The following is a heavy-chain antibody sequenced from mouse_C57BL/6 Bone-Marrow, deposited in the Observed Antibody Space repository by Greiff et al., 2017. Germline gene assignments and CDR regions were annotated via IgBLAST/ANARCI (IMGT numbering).Heavy chain of an antibody. CDR1: GYTFTTYP. D-gene: IGHD5-1*01. J-gene: IGHJ2*01. V-gene: IGHV1-47*01. CDR3: ARSSTFFYYFDY. CDR2: FHPYNDDT. Sequence: QVQLQQSGAELVKPGASVKMSCKASGYTFTTYPMEWMKQNHGKSLEWIGNFHPYNDDTKYNEKFKGKATLTVEKSSNTVYLELRRLTSSDSAVYYCARSSTFFYYFDYWGQGTTLTVSS.